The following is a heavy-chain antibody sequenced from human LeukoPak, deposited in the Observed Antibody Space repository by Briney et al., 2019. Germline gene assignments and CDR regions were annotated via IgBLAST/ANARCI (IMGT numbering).Heavy chain of an antibody. Sequence: GGSLRLSCAASGFIFSNYGMHWVRLAPDKGLEWLTFIRFDGSTQYYADSVRGGFTISSDNSKATVSLQMYSLRAEDTGIYYCAKEGGDGSPFDYWGQGILVTVSS. CDR3: AKEGGDGSPFDY. J-gene: IGHJ4*02. D-gene: IGHD5-24*01. CDR2: IRFDGSTQ. CDR1: GFIFSNYG. V-gene: IGHV3-30*02.